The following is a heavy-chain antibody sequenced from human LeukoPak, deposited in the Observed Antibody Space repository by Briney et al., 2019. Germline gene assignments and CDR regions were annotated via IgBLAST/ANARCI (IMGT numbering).Heavy chain of an antibody. CDR2: INHSGST. Sequence: SETLCLTCAVYGGSFSGDYWSWVRQTPGKGLEWIGEINHSGSTNYNPSLKSRVTISVDTSKNQFSLKLSSVTAADTAVYYCARVYCSGGSCYRHHNWFDPWGQGTLVTVSS. D-gene: IGHD2-15*01. V-gene: IGHV4-34*01. CDR3: ARVYCSGGSCYRHHNWFDP. J-gene: IGHJ5*02. CDR1: GGSFSGDY.